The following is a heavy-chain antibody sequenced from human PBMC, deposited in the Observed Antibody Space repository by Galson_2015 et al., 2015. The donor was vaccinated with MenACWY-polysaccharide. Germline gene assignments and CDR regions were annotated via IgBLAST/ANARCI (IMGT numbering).Heavy chain of an antibody. CDR2: IKSDGSST. CDR3: ARDRRGTYDIPDNWFDP. J-gene: IGHJ5*02. D-gene: IGHD3-16*01. CDR1: GFTFRSSW. V-gene: IGHV3-74*01. Sequence: CAASGFTFRSSWMHWVRQAPGKGLVWISRIKSDGSSTTYADSVKGRFTISRDNAKNTLYLQMNSLRAEDTAVYFCARDRRGTYDIPDNWFDPWGQGTLVTVSS.